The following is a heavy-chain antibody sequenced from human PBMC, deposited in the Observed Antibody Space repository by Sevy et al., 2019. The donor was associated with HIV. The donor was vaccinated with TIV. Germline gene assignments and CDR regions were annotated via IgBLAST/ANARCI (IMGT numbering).Heavy chain of an antibody. CDR1: GGSISSYY. D-gene: IGHD1-26*01. J-gene: IGHJ3*02. Sequence: SETLSLTCTVSGGSISSYYWSWIRQPPGKGLEWIGYIYYSGSTNYNPSLQSRVTISVDTSKNQFSLKLGAVTAADTAVYYGAISGWELLLGIWGQGTMVTVSS. CDR2: IYYSGST. V-gene: IGHV4-59*03. CDR3: AISGWELLLGI.